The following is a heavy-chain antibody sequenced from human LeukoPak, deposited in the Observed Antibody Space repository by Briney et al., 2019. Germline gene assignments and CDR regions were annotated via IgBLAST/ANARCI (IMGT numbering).Heavy chain of an antibody. CDR1: GFTLSRYS. Sequence: GGSLRLSCAASGFTLSRYSMNWVRQAPGKGLEWVGRIRSNSDGGTIDCAAPVKGRFTLSRDDSKTTLYLQMNSLQTEDTAVYYCATDFYDSTWGQGTLVTVSS. D-gene: IGHD3-22*01. CDR2: IRSNSDGGTI. V-gene: IGHV3-15*07. J-gene: IGHJ5*02. CDR3: ATDFYDST.